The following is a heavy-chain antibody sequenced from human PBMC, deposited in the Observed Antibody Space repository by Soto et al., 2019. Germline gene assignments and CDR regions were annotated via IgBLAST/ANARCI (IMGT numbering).Heavy chain of an antibody. CDR3: ARVDIVATIRSYYFDY. D-gene: IGHD5-12*01. J-gene: IGHJ4*02. CDR2: IYYSGST. Sequence: SETLSLTCTVSGGSISSYYWSWIRQPPGKGLEWIGYIYYSGSTNYNPSLKSRVTISVDTSKNQFSLKLSSVTAADTAVYYCARVDIVATIRSYYFDYWGQGTLVTVSS. V-gene: IGHV4-59*01. CDR1: GGSISSYY.